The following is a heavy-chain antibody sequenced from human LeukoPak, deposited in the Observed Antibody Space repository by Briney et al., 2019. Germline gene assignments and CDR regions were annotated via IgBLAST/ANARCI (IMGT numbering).Heavy chain of an antibody. CDR2: IYYSGST. CDR1: GGSISSYY. Sequence: PSETLSLTCTVPGGSISSYYWSWIRQPPGKGLEWIGYIYYSGSTNYNPSLKSRVTISVDTSKNQFSLKLSSVTAADTAVYYCARDRRGSSDFDYWGQGTLVTVSS. CDR3: ARDRRGSSDFDY. J-gene: IGHJ4*02. V-gene: IGHV4-59*01. D-gene: IGHD1-26*01.